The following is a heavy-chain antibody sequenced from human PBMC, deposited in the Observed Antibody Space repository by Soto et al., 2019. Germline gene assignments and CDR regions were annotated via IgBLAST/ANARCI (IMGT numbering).Heavy chain of an antibody. CDR1: GRSISSYY. CDR3: ARRYGTTFDY. J-gene: IGHJ4*02. Sequence: SETLSLTCTVSGRSISSYYWSWIRQPPGKGLEWIGYIYYSGSTNYNPSLKSRVTISVDTSKNQFSLKLSSVTAADTAVYYCARRYGTTFDYWGQGTLVTVSS. CDR2: IYYSGST. D-gene: IGHD1-7*01. V-gene: IGHV4-59*01.